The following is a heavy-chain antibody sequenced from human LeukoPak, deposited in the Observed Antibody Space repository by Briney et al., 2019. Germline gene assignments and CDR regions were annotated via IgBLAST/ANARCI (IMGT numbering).Heavy chain of an antibody. CDR3: AKPLNDIVVAENIFDY. D-gene: IGHD2-2*01. J-gene: IGHJ4*02. CDR2: ISGSGGST. Sequence: GGSLRLSCAASGFTFSSYAMSWVRQAPGKGLEWVSAISGSGGSTYCADSVKGRFTISRDNSKNTLYLQMNGLRAEDTAVYYCAKPLNDIVVAENIFDYWGQGTLVTVSS. CDR1: GFTFSSYA. V-gene: IGHV3-23*01.